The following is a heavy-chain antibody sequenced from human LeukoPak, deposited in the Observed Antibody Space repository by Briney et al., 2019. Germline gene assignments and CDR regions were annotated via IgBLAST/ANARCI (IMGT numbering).Heavy chain of an antibody. Sequence: PGGSLRLSCAASGFTFSSYAMSWVRQAPGKGLEWVSAISGSGGSTYYADSVKGRFTISRDNSKNTLYLQMNSLRAEDTAVYYCAKDLPWAPPSYPGYYYYGMDVWGQGTTVTVSS. CDR1: GFTFSSYA. D-gene: IGHD1-26*01. CDR2: ISGSGGST. J-gene: IGHJ6*02. CDR3: AKDLPWAPPSYPGYYYYGMDV. V-gene: IGHV3-23*01.